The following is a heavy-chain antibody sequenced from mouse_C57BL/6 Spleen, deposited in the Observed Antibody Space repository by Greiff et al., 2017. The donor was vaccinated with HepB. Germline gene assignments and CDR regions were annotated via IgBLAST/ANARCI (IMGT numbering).Heavy chain of an antibody. Sequence: VHLVESGAELARPGASVKLSCKASGYTFTSYGISWVKQRTGQGLEWIGEIYPRSGNTYYNEKFKGKATLTADKSSSTAYMELRSLTSEDSAVYFCARSRPTGTDYYAMDYWGQRTSVTVSS. CDR1: GYTFTSYG. CDR3: ARSRPTGTDYYAMDY. V-gene: IGHV1-81*01. CDR2: IYPRSGNT. J-gene: IGHJ4*01. D-gene: IGHD4-1*02.